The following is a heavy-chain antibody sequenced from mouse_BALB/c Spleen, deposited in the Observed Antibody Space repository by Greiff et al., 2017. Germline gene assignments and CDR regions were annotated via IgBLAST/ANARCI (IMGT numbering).Heavy chain of an antibody. CDR1: GFTFSSFG. J-gene: IGHJ3*01. CDR3: AREAY. Sequence: EVKLQESGGGLVQPGGSRKLSCAASGFTFSSFGMHWVRQAPEKGLEWVAYISSGSSTIYYADTVKGRFTISRDNPKNTLFLQMTSLRSEDTAMYYCAREAYWGQGTLVTVSA. CDR2: ISSGSSTI. V-gene: IGHV5-17*02.